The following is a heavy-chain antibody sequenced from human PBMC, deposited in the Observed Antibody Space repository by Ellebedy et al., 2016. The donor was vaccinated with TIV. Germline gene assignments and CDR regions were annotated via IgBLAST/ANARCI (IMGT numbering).Heavy chain of an antibody. CDR3: ARYLGLHWYPEPAAH. Sequence: GESLKISCAASGFTFSAFAMSWVRQAPGKGLELVSGISGSGGSSYQADSVKGRPTISRDNSKNTLFLQMNNLRAEDTAVYYCARYLGLHWYPEPAAHWGQGTLVAVSS. V-gene: IGHV3-23*01. CDR1: GFTFSAFA. CDR2: ISGSGGSS. J-gene: IGHJ4*02. D-gene: IGHD3-9*01.